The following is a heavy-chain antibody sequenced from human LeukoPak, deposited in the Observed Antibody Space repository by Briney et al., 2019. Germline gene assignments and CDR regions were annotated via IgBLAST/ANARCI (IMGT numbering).Heavy chain of an antibody. D-gene: IGHD4-17*01. CDR2: INLSGGST. V-gene: IGHV1-46*01. Sequence: ASVKVSCKASGFTFINYYMHWVRQAPGQGLEWLGIINLSGGSTHYPQKFQDRVTMTTDTSTSTAYMELRSLRSDDTAVYYCARAQTTPDFWGQGTLVTVSS. CDR1: GFTFINYY. J-gene: IGHJ4*02. CDR3: ARAQTTPDF.